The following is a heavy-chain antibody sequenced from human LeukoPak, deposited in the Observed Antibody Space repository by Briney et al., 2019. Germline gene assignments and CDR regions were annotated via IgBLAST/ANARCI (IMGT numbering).Heavy chain of an antibody. CDR2: ISANKADT. CDR3: AFRGVIPNYFDY. Sequence: ASVKVSCKASGYTFKTYSFTWVRQAPGQGLEWMGRISANKADTNYAQKFQGSVALTAETLTHTAYMELTSLSSDDTAVYYCAFRGVIPNYFDYWGQGSLVTVSS. V-gene: IGHV1-18*01. J-gene: IGHJ4*02. D-gene: IGHD3-10*01. CDR1: GYTFKTYS.